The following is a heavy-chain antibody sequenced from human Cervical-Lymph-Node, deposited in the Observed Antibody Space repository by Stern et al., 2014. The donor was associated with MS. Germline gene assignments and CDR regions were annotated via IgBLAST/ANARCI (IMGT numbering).Heavy chain of an antibody. CDR3: ARHQEYQLVGGNFSYGMDV. V-gene: IGHV3-11*01. D-gene: IGHD2-2*01. CDR1: GFTFSDLY. CDR2: ISSRGTII. Sequence: VQLVESGGGFVKPGGSLRLSCAASGFTFSDLYMSWIRQAPGKGLEYVSFISSRGTIIFYADSVKGRFTVSRDNTKNSLFLQMNSLRAEDTAVYYCARHQEYQLVGGNFSYGMDVWGQGTTVTVS. J-gene: IGHJ6*02.